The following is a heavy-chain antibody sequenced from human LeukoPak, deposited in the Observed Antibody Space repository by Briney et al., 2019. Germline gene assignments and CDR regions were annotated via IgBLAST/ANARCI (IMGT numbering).Heavy chain of an antibody. CDR2: ISSSGSTI. V-gene: IGHV3-48*01. D-gene: IGHD6-13*01. Sequence: PGGSLRLSCAASGFTLSRHGMNWVRQAPGKGLEWVSFISSSGSTIYYADSVKGRFTISRDIAKNSLFLQMNSLRAEDTAVYYCAREASYSSSWATFDYWGQGTLVTVSS. CDR1: GFTLSRHG. J-gene: IGHJ4*02. CDR3: AREASYSSSWATFDY.